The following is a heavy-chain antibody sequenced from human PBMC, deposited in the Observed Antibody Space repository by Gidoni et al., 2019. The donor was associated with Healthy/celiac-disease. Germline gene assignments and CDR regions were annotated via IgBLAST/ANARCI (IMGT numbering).Heavy chain of an antibody. V-gene: IGHV4-59*01. CDR2: IYYSGST. D-gene: IGHD6-13*01. CDR1: GGSISSYY. Sequence: QVQLQESDPGLVKPSETLSLTCPVSGGSISSYYWSWIRQPPGKGLEWIGYIYYSGSTNYNPSLKSRVTISVDTSKNQFYLKLSSVTAADTAVYYCASFPGIAADGWFQHWGQGTLVTVSS. J-gene: IGHJ1*01. CDR3: ASFPGIAADGWFQH.